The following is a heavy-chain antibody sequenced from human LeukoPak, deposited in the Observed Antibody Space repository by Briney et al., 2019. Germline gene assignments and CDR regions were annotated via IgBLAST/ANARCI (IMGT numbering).Heavy chain of an antibody. D-gene: IGHD3-3*01. Sequence: KTGGSLRLSCAASGFTFSDYYMSWIRQAPGKGLEWVSYISSSSSYTNYADSVKGRFTISRDNAKNSLYLQMDGLRAEDTAVYYCASTIFGVVTHDAFDIWGQGTMVTVSS. CDR3: ASTIFGVVTHDAFDI. CDR1: GFTFSDYY. J-gene: IGHJ3*02. CDR2: ISSSSSYT. V-gene: IGHV3-11*06.